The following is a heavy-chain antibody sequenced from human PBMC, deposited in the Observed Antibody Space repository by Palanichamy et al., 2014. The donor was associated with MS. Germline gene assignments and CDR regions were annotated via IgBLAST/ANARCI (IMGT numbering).Heavy chain of an antibody. V-gene: IGHV3-33*01. Sequence: QVQLVESGGGVVQPGRSLRLSCAASGFMFSNSGMHWVRQAPGKGLEWVAVIYFDGSNKYYTDSVRGRFTVSRDNSNNTLFLQMNSLRDEDTAVYYCARDWSEGPFDFWGQGTLVTVSS. D-gene: IGHD3-3*01. J-gene: IGHJ4*02. CDR2: IYFDGSNK. CDR1: GFMFSNSG. CDR3: ARDWSEGPFDF.